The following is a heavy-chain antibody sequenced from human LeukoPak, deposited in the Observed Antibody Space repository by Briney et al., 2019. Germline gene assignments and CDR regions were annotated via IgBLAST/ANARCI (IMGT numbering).Heavy chain of an antibody. CDR1: GFSFSTYA. D-gene: IGHD3-10*01. CDR2: ISPSGGST. Sequence: GGSLRLSCAASGFSFSTYAMSWGRQAPGEGLEWVSFISPSGGSTYYADSVKGRFTISRDNSRNTLYLQMNNLRAEDTAVFYCAKVAGYYDSGTYYIDNWGQGTQVTVSS. V-gene: IGHV3-23*01. CDR3: AKVAGYYDSGTYYIDN. J-gene: IGHJ4*02.